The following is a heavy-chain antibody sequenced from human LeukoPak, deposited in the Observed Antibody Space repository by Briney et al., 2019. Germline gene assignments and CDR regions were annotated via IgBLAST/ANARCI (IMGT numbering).Heavy chain of an antibody. Sequence: SQTLSLTCALSGDSVSSNSAAWNWIRQSPSRGLEWLGRTYYRSKLYNDYAVPVKSRITINPDTSKNQFSLQLNSVTPEDTAVYYCARGHWNPARFDPWGQGTLVTVSS. D-gene: IGHD1-1*01. CDR3: ARGHWNPARFDP. J-gene: IGHJ5*02. CDR2: TYYRSKLYN. CDR1: GDSVSSNSAA. V-gene: IGHV6-1*01.